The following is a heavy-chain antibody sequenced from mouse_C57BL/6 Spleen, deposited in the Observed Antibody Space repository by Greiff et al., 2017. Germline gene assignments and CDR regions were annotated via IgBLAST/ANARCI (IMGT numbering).Heavy chain of an antibody. V-gene: IGHV6-3*01. Sequence: VQLQESGGGLVQPGGSMKLSCVASGFTFSNYWMNWVRQSPEKGLEWVAQIRLKSDNYATHYAESVKGRFTISRDDSKSSVYLQMNNLRAEDTGIYYCTAGLDYWGQGTTLTVSS. J-gene: IGHJ2*01. CDR3: TAGLDY. CDR1: GFTFSNYW. CDR2: IRLKSDNYAT.